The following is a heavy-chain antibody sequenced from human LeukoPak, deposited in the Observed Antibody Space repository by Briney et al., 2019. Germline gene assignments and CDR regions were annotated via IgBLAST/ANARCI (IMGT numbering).Heavy chain of an antibody. J-gene: IGHJ4*02. V-gene: IGHV1-8*01. CDR2: MNPNSGNT. D-gene: IGHD3-9*01. Sequence: GASVKVSSKASGYTFTSYDINWVRQATGQGLEWMGWMNPNSGNTGYAQKFQGRVTMTRNTSISTAYMELSSLRSEDTAVYYCARGARQDLRYFDWLGPDYWGQGTLVTVSS. CDR1: GYTFTSYD. CDR3: ARGARQDLRYFDWLGPDY.